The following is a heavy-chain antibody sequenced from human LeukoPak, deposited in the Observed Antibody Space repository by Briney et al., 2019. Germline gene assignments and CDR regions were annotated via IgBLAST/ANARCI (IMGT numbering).Heavy chain of an antibody. CDR1: GFTFSSYA. V-gene: IGHV3-23*01. D-gene: IGHD2-2*01. CDR3: AKEEYSTRYYYYGMDV. J-gene: IGHJ6*02. Sequence: GGSLRLSCAASGFTFSSYAMSWVRQAPGKGLEWVSAISGSGGSTYYADSVKGRFTISRDNSKNTLYLQMNSLRAEDTAVYYCAKEEYSTRYYYYGMDVWGQGTTVTVSS. CDR2: ISGSGGST.